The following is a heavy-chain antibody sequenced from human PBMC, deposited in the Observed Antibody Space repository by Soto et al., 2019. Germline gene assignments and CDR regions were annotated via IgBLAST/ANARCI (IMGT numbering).Heavy chain of an antibody. CDR3: ARKGYYDYVWGSYRYEYFDY. CDR1: GYTFPSYG. J-gene: IGHJ4*02. CDR2: ISAYNGNT. Sequence: QVQLVQSGAEVKKPGASVKVSCKASGYTFPSYGISWVRQAPGQGLERMGWISAYNGNTNYAQKLQGRVTMTTDTSTSTAYMELRSLRSDDTAVYYCARKGYYDYVWGSYRYEYFDYWGQGTLVTVSS. D-gene: IGHD3-16*02. V-gene: IGHV1-18*01.